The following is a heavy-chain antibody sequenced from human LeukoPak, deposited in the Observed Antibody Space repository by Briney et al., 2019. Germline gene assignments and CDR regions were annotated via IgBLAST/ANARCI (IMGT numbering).Heavy chain of an antibody. Sequence: GGSLRLSCAASGFTFSSYSMNWVRQAPGKGLEWVSAISGSGGSTYYADSVKGRFTISRDNSKNTLYLQMNSLRAEDTAVYYCAKDRSPSSSWDFDYWGQGTLVTVSS. CDR1: GFTFSSYS. CDR2: ISGSGGST. D-gene: IGHD6-13*01. V-gene: IGHV3-23*01. J-gene: IGHJ4*02. CDR3: AKDRSPSSSWDFDY.